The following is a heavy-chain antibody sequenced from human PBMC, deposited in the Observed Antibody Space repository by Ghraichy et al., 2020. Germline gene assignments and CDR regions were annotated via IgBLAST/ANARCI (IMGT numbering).Heavy chain of an antibody. CDR2: TWYDGSNE. Sequence: LSLTCAASGFAFSRYGMHWVRQAPGKGLEWVAVTWYDGSNEYYADSVKGRFTISRDNSKNTLYLQMNSLRAEDTAMYYCARDGDDIRYYFDYWGQGTQVIVSA. V-gene: IGHV3-33*08. CDR1: GFAFSRYG. D-gene: IGHD3-10*01. CDR3: ARDGDDIRYYFDY. J-gene: IGHJ4*02.